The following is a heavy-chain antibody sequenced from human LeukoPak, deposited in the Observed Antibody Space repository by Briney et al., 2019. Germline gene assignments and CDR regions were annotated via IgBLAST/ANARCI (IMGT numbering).Heavy chain of an antibody. CDR3: ARDLAPFILTGPESDAFDI. CDR2: TYYRSKWYN. J-gene: IGHJ3*02. CDR1: GDSVSSNSAA. Sequence: SQTLSLTCAISGDSVSSNSAAWNWIRQSPSRGLEWLGRTYYRSKWYNDYAVSVKSRITINPDTSKNQFSLQLNSVTPEDTAVYYCARDLAPFILTGPESDAFDIWGQGTMVTVSS. V-gene: IGHV6-1*01. D-gene: IGHD3-9*01.